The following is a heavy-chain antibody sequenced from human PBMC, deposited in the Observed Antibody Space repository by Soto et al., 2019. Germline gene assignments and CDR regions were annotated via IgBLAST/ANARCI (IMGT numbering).Heavy chain of an antibody. CDR1: GFTFADSA. CDR2: IVVGSGNT. J-gene: IGHJ5*02. Sequence: SVKVSCKASGFTFADSAVQWVRQARGQRLEWIGWIVVGSGNTEYAQNFQERVTITRDMSTNTAYMELSSLRSEDTAVYYCAAPLGRGYSYDRFDPWGQGTQVTVSS. D-gene: IGHD5-18*01. CDR3: AAPLGRGYSYDRFDP. V-gene: IGHV1-58*01.